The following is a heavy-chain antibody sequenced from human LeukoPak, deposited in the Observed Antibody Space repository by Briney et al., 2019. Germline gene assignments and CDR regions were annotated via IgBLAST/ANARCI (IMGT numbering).Heavy chain of an antibody. CDR1: GYTFTSYA. CDR3: ARDSSEEMATIAD. V-gene: IGHV1-8*01. Sequence: ASVKVSCKASGYTFTSYAINWVRQATGQGLEWMGWMNPSNGNTGFAQKFQGRLTMTRDTSISTAYMELRGLTSDDTAVYFCARDSSEEMATIADWGQGTLVTVSS. CDR2: MNPSNGNT. J-gene: IGHJ4*02. D-gene: IGHD5-24*01.